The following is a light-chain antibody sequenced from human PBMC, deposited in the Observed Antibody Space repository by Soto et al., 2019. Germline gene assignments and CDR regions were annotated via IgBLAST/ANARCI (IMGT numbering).Light chain of an antibody. Sequence: EIVMTQSPATLSFSPGERATLSCRASQSVTSNYLAWYQQKPGQAPRLLVYGASSRATGISDRFSGSGSGTDFTLTISRLEPEDFAVYYCQHYVSPPITFGQGTRLAI. V-gene: IGKV3-20*01. CDR3: QHYVSPPIT. J-gene: IGKJ5*01. CDR2: GAS. CDR1: QSVTSNY.